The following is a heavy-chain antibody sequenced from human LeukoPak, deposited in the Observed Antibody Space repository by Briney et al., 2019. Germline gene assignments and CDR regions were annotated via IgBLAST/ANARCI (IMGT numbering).Heavy chain of an antibody. CDR2: IYYSGST. V-gene: IGHV4-38-2*02. D-gene: IGHD4-17*01. J-gene: IGHJ5*02. CDR3: ASMTTVTKAFDP. Sequence: SETLSLTCTVSGYSISYGFHWGWIRQPPGKGLEWIGSIYYSGSTYYNPSLKSRVTISVDTSKNQFSLKLSSVTAADTAVYYCASMTTVTKAFDPWGQGTPVTVSS. CDR1: GYSISYGFH.